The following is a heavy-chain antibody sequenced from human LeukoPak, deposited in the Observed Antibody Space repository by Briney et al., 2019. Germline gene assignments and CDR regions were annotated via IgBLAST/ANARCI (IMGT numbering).Heavy chain of an antibody. V-gene: IGHV3-11*01. Sequence: PGGSLRLSCAASGFTFSDYYMSWIRQAPGKGLEWVSYISSSGSTIYYADSVKGRFTISRDNAKNSLYLQMNSLRAEDTAVYYCARDNLRGYVLYNWFDPWGQGTLVTVSS. CDR2: ISSSGSTI. J-gene: IGHJ5*02. CDR3: ARDNLRGYVLYNWFDP. D-gene: IGHD5-12*01. CDR1: GFTFSDYY.